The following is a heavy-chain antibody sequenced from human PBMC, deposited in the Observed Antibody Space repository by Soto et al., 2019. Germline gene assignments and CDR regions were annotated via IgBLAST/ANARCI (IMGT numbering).Heavy chain of an antibody. V-gene: IGHV1-8*01. CDR1: GYTFTSYD. CDR2: MNPNSGNT. D-gene: IGHD3-9*01. J-gene: IGHJ5*02. Sequence: ASVKVSCKASGYTFTSYDINWVRQATGQGLEWMGWMNPNSGNTGYAQKFQGRVTMTRNTSISTAYMELSSLRSEDTAVYYCARALTYYDILTGYSFWFDPWGQGTLVTVSS. CDR3: ARALTYYDILTGYSFWFDP.